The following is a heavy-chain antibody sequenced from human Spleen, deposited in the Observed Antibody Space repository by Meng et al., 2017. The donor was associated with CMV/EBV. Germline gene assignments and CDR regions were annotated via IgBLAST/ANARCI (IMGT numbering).Heavy chain of an antibody. CDR1: GFIFSSYT. D-gene: IGHD3-9*01. CDR3: ARSMSLEGRYLGI. J-gene: IGHJ3*02. V-gene: IGHV3-21*01. CDR2: ISSSSTYI. Sequence: GESLKISCTASGFIFSSYTMSWVRQAPGKGLEWVSSISSSSTYIYYADSLQGRFTISRDNAKNSLYLQMNSLRAEDTAVYYCARSMSLEGRYLGIWGQGTMVT.